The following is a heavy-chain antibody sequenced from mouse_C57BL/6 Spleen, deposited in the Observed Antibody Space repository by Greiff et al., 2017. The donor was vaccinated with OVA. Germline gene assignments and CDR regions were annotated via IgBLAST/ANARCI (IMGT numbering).Heavy chain of an antibody. CDR3: AYYYGSRAWFAY. V-gene: IGHV1-4*01. CDR2: INPSSGYT. J-gene: IGHJ3*01. Sequence: VKLMESGAELARPGASVKMSCKASGYTFTSYTMHWVKQRPGQGLEWIGYINPSSGYTKYNQKFKDKATLTADKSSSTAYMQLSSLTSEDSAVYYCAYYYGSRAWFAYWGQGTLVTVSA. CDR1: GYTFTSYT. D-gene: IGHD1-1*01.